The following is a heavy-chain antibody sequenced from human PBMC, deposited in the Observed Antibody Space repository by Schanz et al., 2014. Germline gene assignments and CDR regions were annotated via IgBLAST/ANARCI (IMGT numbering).Heavy chain of an antibody. V-gene: IGHV4-61*02. Sequence: QVQLQESGPGLVKPSQTLSLTCTVSGGSIRSGTYYWSWIRQPAGKALEWVGRVFPNGITNYNPSLKSRFPISLGTSKTQFSLTRTSRTAADTAVYYCARDTTWRLDLWGRGTLVTVSS. D-gene: IGHD1-1*01. CDR3: ARDTTWRLDL. J-gene: IGHJ2*01. CDR1: GGSIRSGTYY. CDR2: VFPNGIT.